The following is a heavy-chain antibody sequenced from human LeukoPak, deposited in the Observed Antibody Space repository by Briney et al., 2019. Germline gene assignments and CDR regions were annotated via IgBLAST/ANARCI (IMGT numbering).Heavy chain of an antibody. CDR3: ARGRGLTGYYSPLK. Sequence: PSETLSLTCAVYGGSFSGCYWSWIRQPPGKGLEWIGEINHSGSTNYNPSLKSRVTISVDTSKNQFSLKLSSVTAADTAVYYCARGRGLTGYYSPLKGGQETLVTVPS. V-gene: IGHV4-34*01. CDR2: INHSGST. CDR1: GGSFSGCY. J-gene: IGHJ4*02. D-gene: IGHD3-9*01.